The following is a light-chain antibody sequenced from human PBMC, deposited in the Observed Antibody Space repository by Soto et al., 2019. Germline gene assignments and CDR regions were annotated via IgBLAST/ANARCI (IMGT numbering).Light chain of an antibody. CDR2: GAS. CDR1: QSVSSSY. V-gene: IGKV3-20*01. J-gene: IGKJ5*01. Sequence: EIVLTQSPGTLSLSPGERATLSCRASQSVSSSYLAWYQQQPGQAPRLLIYGASSRATGIPDRFSGSVSGTDFTLTISRLEPEDFSVYYCQQYGSSPITFGQGTRLEIK. CDR3: QQYGSSPIT.